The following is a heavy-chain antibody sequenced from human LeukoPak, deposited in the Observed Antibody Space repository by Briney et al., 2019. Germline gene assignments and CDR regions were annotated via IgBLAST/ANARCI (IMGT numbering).Heavy chain of an antibody. Sequence: SETLSLTCTVSGGSISSSSYYWGWIRQPPGKGLEWIGSIYYSGSTFYNPSLKSRVTISVDTSKNQFSLKLSSVTAADTAVYYCARERVDSVKGVDYWGQGTLVTVSS. CDR1: GGSISSSSYY. V-gene: IGHV4-39*02. J-gene: IGHJ4*02. CDR2: IYYSGST. CDR3: ARERVDSVKGVDY. D-gene: IGHD5-12*01.